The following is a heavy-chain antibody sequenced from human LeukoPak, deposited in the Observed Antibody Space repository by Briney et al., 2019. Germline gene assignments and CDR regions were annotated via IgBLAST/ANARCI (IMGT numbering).Heavy chain of an antibody. CDR3: ARVFPVVPAAIDY. J-gene: IGHJ4*02. CDR1: GFTFSSYG. V-gene: IGHV1-18*01. D-gene: IGHD2-2*01. CDR2: ISAYNGNT. Sequence: PGGSLRLSCAASGFTFSSYGISWVRQAPGQGLEWMGWISAYNGNTNYAQKLQGRVTMTTDTSTRTAYMELRSLRSDDTAVYYCARVFPVVPAAIDYWGQGTLVTVCS.